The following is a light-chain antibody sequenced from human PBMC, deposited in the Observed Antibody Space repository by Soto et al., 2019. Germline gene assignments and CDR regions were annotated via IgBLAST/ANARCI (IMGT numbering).Light chain of an antibody. Sequence: QSALTQPASVSASPGQSITISCTGTSSDVGGYKFVSWYQHHPGKAPKLMIYEVNNRPSGVSNRFSGSKSGNTASLTISGLQPEDEADYYCLSYTSTSTLGLFGTGTKLTVL. CDR3: LSYTSTSTLGL. CDR1: SSDVGGYKF. V-gene: IGLV2-14*01. J-gene: IGLJ1*01. CDR2: EVN.